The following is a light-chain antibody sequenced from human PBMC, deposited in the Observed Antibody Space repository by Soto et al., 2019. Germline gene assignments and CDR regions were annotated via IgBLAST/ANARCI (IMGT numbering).Light chain of an antibody. V-gene: IGLV2-14*01. J-gene: IGLJ1*01. CDR3: SSYTSSSTPYV. CDR1: SSDVGGYNY. Sequence: QSALTQPASGSGSPGQSITISCTGTSSDVGGYNYVSWYQQHPGKAPKRMIYEVSNRPSGVSNRFSGSKSGNTASLTISGLQAEDEAHYYCSSYTSSSTPYVFGPGTKVTVL. CDR2: EVS.